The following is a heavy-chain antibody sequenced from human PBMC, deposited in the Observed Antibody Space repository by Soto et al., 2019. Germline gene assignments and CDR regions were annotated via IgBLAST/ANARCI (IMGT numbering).Heavy chain of an antibody. J-gene: IGHJ4*02. CDR2: SGSSATYT. CDR3: AREAPGLSGIDY. Sequence: EVQLVESGGGLVKPGGSLRLSCAASGFAVTTHTITWVRQAPGKGLEWVSSSGSSATYTYFADSVKGRFTISRDNAKNSVFLEMSSLRVEDTAVYYCAREAPGLSGIDYWGQGILVTVSS. D-gene: IGHD3-10*01. V-gene: IGHV3-21*01. CDR1: GFAVTTHT.